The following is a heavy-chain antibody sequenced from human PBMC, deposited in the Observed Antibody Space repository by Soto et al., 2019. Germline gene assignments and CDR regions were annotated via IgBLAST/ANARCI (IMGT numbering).Heavy chain of an antibody. CDR3: ARSICPMFFGICYYSYGMDV. D-gene: IGHD2-2*01. CDR2: IFSNDEK. CDR1: GFSLSNARMG. V-gene: IGHV2-26*01. Sequence: QVTLKESGPVLVKPTETLTLTCTVSGFSLSNARMGVSWIRQPPGKALEWLAHIFSNDEKSYSTSLKSRLTIVKDTSKSQIVVTMTNMDPVHTATYYCARSICPMFFGICYYSYGMDVWGQGTTATVSS. J-gene: IGHJ6*02.